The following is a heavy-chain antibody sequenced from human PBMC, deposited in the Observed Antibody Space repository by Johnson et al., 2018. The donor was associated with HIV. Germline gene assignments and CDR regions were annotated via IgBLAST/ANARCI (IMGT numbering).Heavy chain of an antibody. CDR1: GFTFSSYA. D-gene: IGHD6-13*01. CDR3: AREPSSSWYRGAFDI. Sequence: QVLLVESGGGVVQPGSSLRLSCAASGFTFSSYAMHWVRQAPGKGLEWVAVISYDGSNKYYADSVKGRFTISRDNSKNTLYLQMNSLRAEDTAVYYCAREPSSSWYRGAFDIWGQGTLVTVSS. V-gene: IGHV3-30-3*01. CDR2: ISYDGSNK. J-gene: IGHJ3*02.